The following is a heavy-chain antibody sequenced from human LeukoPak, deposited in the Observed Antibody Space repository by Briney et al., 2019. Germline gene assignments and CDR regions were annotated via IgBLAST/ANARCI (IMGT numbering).Heavy chain of an antibody. CDR3: AKAGRNYHNWLDP. J-gene: IGHJ5*02. CDR2: TSYDGTAK. V-gene: IGHV3-30*18. CDR1: GFDFSGYG. D-gene: IGHD4-11*01. Sequence: GESLRLSCAASGFDFSGYGMHWVRQAPGKGLEWVAVTSYDGTAKFYADSVEGRFTVSRDNSKNTLYLQMSTLRAEDTAVYYCAKAGRNYHNWLDPWGQGTLVTVSS.